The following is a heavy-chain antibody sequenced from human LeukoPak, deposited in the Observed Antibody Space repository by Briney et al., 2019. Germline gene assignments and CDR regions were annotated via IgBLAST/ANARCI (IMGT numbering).Heavy chain of an antibody. J-gene: IGHJ4*02. CDR2: IKQDGSEK. CDR3: ARHDYDILTGYYWNFDY. D-gene: IGHD3-9*01. V-gene: IGHV3-7*03. Sequence: GGSLRLSCAASGFTFSSYWMSWVRQAPGKGLEWVANIKQDGSEKYYVDSVKGRFTISRDNAKNSLYLQMNSLRAEDTAVYYCARHDYDILTGYYWNFDYWGQGTLVTVSS. CDR1: GFTFSSYW.